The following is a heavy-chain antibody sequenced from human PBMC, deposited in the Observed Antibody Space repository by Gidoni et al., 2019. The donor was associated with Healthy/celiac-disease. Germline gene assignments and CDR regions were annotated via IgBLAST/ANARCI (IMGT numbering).Heavy chain of an antibody. D-gene: IGHD3-9*01. Sequence: EWIGEINHSGSTNYNPSLKSRVTISVDTSKNQFSLKLSSVTAADTAVYYCARGDILTGYFSAGTGAFDIWGQGTMVTVSS. CDR2: INHSGST. CDR3: ARGDILTGYFSAGTGAFDI. V-gene: IGHV4-34*01. J-gene: IGHJ3*02.